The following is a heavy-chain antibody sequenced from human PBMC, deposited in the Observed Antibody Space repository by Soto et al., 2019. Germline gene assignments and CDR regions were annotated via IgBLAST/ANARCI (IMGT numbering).Heavy chain of an antibody. J-gene: IGHJ5*02. CDR1: GYSISSGYY. CDR3: ARDLMSPYYCDFWSGYYASNWFDP. D-gene: IGHD3-3*01. Sequence: PSETLSLTCAVSGYSISSGYYWGWIRQPPGKGLEWSGGIYHSGSTYYYTSFKSRVTISVDTSKNLFSLKLSSVTAADTAVYYCARDLMSPYYCDFWSGYYASNWFDPWGQGTLVTVPS. CDR2: IYHSGST. V-gene: IGHV4-38-2*02.